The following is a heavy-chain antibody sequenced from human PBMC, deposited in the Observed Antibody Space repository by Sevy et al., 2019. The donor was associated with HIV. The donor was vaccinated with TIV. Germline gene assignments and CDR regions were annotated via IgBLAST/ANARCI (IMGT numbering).Heavy chain of an antibody. J-gene: IGHJ4*02. CDR3: ASDLTVEPYHGYYFDY. V-gene: IGHV6-1*01. CDR2: TYYRSKWYN. CDR1: GDTVSSNSAA. D-gene: IGHD1-1*01. Sequence: SQTLSLTCAISGDTVSSNSAAWNWIRQSPSRGLEWLGRTYYRSKWYNDYAVSVKSRITINPDTSKNQFSLQLNSVTPEDTAVYYCASDLTVEPYHGYYFDYWGQGTLVTVSS.